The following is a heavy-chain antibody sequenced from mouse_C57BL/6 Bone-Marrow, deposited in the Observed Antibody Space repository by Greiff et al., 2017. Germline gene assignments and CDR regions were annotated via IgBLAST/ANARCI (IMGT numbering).Heavy chain of an antibody. J-gene: IGHJ3*01. V-gene: IGHV1-64*01. CDR2: LHPNSGST. D-gene: IGHD2-4*01. CDR1: GYTFTSYW. Sequence: QVQLQQPGAELVKPGASVKLSCKASGYTFTSYWMHWVKQRPGQGLEWIGMLHPNSGSTNYNEKFKSKATLTVDKSSSTAYMQLSSLTAEDSAVYYCARVDYDTAWFAYWGQGTLVTVSA. CDR3: ARVDYDTAWFAY.